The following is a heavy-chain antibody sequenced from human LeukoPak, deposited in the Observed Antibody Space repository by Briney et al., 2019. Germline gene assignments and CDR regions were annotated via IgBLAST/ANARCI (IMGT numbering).Heavy chain of an antibody. J-gene: IGHJ4*02. CDR2: IIPIFGTA. D-gene: IGHD3-9*01. CDR1: GGTFSSYA. Sequence: SVKVSCKASGGTFSSYAISWVRQAPGQGLEWMGGIIPIFGTANYAQKFQGRVTITADESTSTAYMELSGLRSEDTAVYYCARGAVLRYFDWFLDYWGQGTLVTVSS. V-gene: IGHV1-69*13. CDR3: ARGAVLRYFDWFLDY.